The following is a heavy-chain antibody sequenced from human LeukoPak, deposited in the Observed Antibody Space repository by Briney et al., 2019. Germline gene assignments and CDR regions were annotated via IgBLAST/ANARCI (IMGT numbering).Heavy chain of an antibody. CDR2: IYTSGST. V-gene: IGHV4-61*02. D-gene: IGHD3-9*01. CDR1: GGSISSGSYY. J-gene: IGHJ5*02. CDR3: AREDYYILTGYPRFDP. Sequence: SQTLSLTCTVSGGSISSGSYYWRWIPQPAGKGLEWIGRIYTSGSTNYNPSLKNRVTIPVDTSKNQFSLKLSSVPAADTAVYYCAREDYYILTGYPRFDPWGQGTLVTVSS.